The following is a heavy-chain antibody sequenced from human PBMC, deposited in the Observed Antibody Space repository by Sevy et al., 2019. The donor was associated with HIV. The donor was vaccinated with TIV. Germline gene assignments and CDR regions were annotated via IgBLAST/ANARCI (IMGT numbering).Heavy chain of an antibody. D-gene: IGHD2-2*01. CDR1: GYTFTSYG. CDR3: ARDPQDYCSSTSCYDSPNSFDP. CDR2: ISAYNGNT. Sequence: ASVKVSCKASGYTFTSYGISWVRQAPGQGLEWMGWISAYNGNTNYAQKLQGRVTMTTDTSTSTAYMELRSPRSDDTAVYYCARDPQDYCSSTSCYDSPNSFDPWGQGTLVTVSS. J-gene: IGHJ5*02. V-gene: IGHV1-18*01.